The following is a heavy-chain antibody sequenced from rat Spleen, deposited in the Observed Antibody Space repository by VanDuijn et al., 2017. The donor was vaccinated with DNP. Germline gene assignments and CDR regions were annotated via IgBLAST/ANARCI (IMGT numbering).Heavy chain of an antibody. CDR3: ARWSRYFDY. CDR1: AYSITGNY. V-gene: IGHV3-1*01. CDR2: ISCSGTT. J-gene: IGHJ2*01. Sequence: EVLLQESGPGLEKPSQSLSLTCSVTAYSITGNYCGWIRKFPGNKMEYIGHISCSGTTNYNPSLKSRFSITRDTSKNQFFLQLNSVNTEDTATYYCARWSRYFDYWGQGVMVTVSS.